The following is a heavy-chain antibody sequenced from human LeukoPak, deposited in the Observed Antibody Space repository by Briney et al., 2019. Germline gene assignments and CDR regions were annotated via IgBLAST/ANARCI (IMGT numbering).Heavy chain of an antibody. CDR1: GGSISSGSYY. Sequence: SQTLSLTCTVSGGSISSGSYYWSWIRQPAGKGLEWIGRIYTSGSTNYNPSLKSRVTISVDTSKNQVSLKLSSVTAADTAVYYCARDWDVWGQGTTVTVSS. J-gene: IGHJ6*02. V-gene: IGHV4-61*02. CDR2: IYTSGST. CDR3: ARDWDV.